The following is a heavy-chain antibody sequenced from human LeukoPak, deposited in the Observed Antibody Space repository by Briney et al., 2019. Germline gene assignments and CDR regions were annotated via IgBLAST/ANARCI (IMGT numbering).Heavy chain of an antibody. CDR2: FFLKGST. CDR3: ARVARCTSCFDVDY. J-gene: IGHJ4*02. V-gene: IGHV4-34*12. D-gene: IGHD2-2*01. CDR1: GGSFSGYY. Sequence: ETLSLTCAVYGGSFSGYYWSWIRQPPGKGLEWIGSFFLKGSTYYNPSLKSRVTISVDTSKNQFSLTLSSVTAADTAVYYCARVARCTSCFDVDYWGQGTLVTVSS.